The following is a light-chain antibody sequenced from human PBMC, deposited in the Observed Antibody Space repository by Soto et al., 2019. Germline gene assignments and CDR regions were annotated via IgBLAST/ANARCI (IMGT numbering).Light chain of an antibody. CDR1: QSVSSY. Sequence: ETVLTQSPATLSLSPGERATLSCRASQSVSSYLAWYQQKPGQAPRLLIYDASNRATGIPARFSGSGSGTDSTLTISSLEPADFAVYYCQQRSNWPLTFGGGTKV. J-gene: IGKJ4*01. CDR2: DAS. V-gene: IGKV3-11*01. CDR3: QQRSNWPLT.